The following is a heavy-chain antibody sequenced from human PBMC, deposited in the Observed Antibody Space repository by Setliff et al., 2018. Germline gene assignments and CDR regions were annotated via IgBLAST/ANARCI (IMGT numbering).Heavy chain of an antibody. V-gene: IGHV4-61*09. Sequence: SETLSLTCSVSGGSISSGSDYWTWIRQPAGKALEWIGHIYTTGITSYNPSLKSRVTISVDTSKNRFSLKLSSVTAADTAVYYCARAISGWYSAHYYYMDVWGKGTTVTVSS. CDR1: GGSISSGSDY. D-gene: IGHD6-19*01. J-gene: IGHJ6*03. CDR2: IYTTGIT. CDR3: ARAISGWYSAHYYYMDV.